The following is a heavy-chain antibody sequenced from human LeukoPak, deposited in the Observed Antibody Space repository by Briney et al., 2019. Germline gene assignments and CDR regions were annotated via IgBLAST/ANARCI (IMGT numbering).Heavy chain of an antibody. CDR1: GGTFSSYA. CDR3: ASGARLGATYDY. CDR2: IIPIFGTA. V-gene: IGHV1-69*13. D-gene: IGHD1-26*01. J-gene: IGHJ4*02. Sequence: ASVKASCKASGGTFSSYAISWVRQAPGQGLEWMGGIIPIFGTANYAQKFQGRVTITADESTSTAYMELSSLRSEDTAVYYCASGARLGATYDYWGQGTLVTVSS.